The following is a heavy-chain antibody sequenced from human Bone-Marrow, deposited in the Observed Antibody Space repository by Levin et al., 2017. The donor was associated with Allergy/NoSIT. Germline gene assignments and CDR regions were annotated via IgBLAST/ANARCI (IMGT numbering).Heavy chain of an antibody. CDR1: GGSISTYY. Sequence: PSETLSLTCTVSGGSISTYYWNWIRQPPGKGLEWIGYIYSSGNINYNPSLKSRVSISIDTSKNQFSLKLTSVSAADTAVYYCARDSMIAGWDYGFDVWGRGTTVTVSS. J-gene: IGHJ6*02. CDR3: ARDSMIAGWDYGFDV. V-gene: IGHV4-59*01. D-gene: IGHD2-21*01. CDR2: IYSSGNI.